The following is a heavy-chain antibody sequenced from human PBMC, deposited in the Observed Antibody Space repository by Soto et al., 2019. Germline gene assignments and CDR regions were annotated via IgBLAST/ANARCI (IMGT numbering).Heavy chain of an antibody. J-gene: IGHJ4*02. CDR2: IYYSGST. V-gene: IGHV4-59*01. CDR1: GGSISSYY. CDR3: ARAVKYYYDSSGYYYDY. D-gene: IGHD3-22*01. Sequence: SETLSLTCTVSGGSISSYYWSWIRQPPGKGLEWIGYIYYSGSTNYNPSLKSRVTISVDTSKNQFSLKLSSVTAADTAVYYCARAVKYYYDSSGYYYDYWGQGTLVTVSS.